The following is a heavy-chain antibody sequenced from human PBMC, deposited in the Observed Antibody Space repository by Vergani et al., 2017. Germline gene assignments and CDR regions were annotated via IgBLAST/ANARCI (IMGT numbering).Heavy chain of an antibody. J-gene: IGHJ5*02. CDR3: ARDCTNGVCYTPIWFDP. CDR2: IIPIFGTA. D-gene: IGHD2-8*01. Sequence: QVQLVQSGAEVKKPGSSVKVSCKASGGTFSSYAISWVRQAPGQGLEGMGGIIPIFGTANYAQKFQGRVTITADESTSTASMGLSSLRSEDTAVYYFARDCTNGVCYTPIWFDPWGQGCLVSVYS. CDR1: GGTFSSYA. V-gene: IGHV1-69*19.